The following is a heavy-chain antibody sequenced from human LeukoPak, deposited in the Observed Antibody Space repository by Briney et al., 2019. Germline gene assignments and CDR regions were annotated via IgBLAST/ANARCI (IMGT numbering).Heavy chain of an antibody. CDR2: ISSSSSYI. D-gene: IGHD4-17*01. CDR3: ARETEDYGDPIDY. V-gene: IGHV3-21*01. Sequence: GGSLRLSCAASGFTFSSNSMNWVRQAPGKGLEWVSSISSSSSYIYYADSVKGRFTISRDNAKNSLYLQMNSLRAEDTAVYYCARETEDYGDPIDYWGQGTLVTVSS. J-gene: IGHJ4*02. CDR1: GFTFSSNS.